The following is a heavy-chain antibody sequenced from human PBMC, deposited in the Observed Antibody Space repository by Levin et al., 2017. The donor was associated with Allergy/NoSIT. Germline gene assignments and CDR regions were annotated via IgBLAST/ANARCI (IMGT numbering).Heavy chain of an antibody. D-gene: IGHD3-10*01. CDR3: AKGNEPYGSGSYSDY. V-gene: IGHV3-23*01. CDR2: ISGSGGST. J-gene: IGHJ4*02. Sequence: GGSLRLSCAASGITFSSYAMSWVRQAPGKGLEWVSSISGSGGSTYYADSVKGRFTISRDNSKNTLYLQMNSLRADDTAVYYCAKGNEPYGSGSYSDYWGQGTLVTVSS. CDR1: GITFSSYA.